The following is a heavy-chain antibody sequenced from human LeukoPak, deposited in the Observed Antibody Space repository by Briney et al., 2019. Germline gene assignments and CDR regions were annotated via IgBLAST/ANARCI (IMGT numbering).Heavy chain of an antibody. J-gene: IGHJ4*02. D-gene: IGHD3-3*01. Sequence: GGSLRLSCAASGFTFSSYSMNWVRQAPGKGLEWVSSISSSSSYIYYADSVKGRFTISRDNAKNSLYLQMNSLRAEDTAVYYCASYDFWSGPGDYWGQGTLVTVSS. CDR1: GFTFSSYS. CDR3: ASYDFWSGPGDY. CDR2: ISSSSSYI. V-gene: IGHV3-21*01.